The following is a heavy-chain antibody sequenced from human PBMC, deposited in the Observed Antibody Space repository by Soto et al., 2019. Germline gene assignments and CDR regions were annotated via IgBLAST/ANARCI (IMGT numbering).Heavy chain of an antibody. CDR2: IRGAGGGT. V-gene: IGHV3-23*01. D-gene: IGHD6-19*01. J-gene: IGHJ5*02. CDR1: RLTFSTYA. Sequence: GGSLRLSCAASRLTFSTYAMSWVRQAPGQGLEWVSGIRGAGGGTNYTDSVKGRFIISRDNSKNTLYLQMNSLRAEDTAVYYCAKDRRIAVAGTFWFDPWGQGTLVTVSS. CDR3: AKDRRIAVAGTFWFDP.